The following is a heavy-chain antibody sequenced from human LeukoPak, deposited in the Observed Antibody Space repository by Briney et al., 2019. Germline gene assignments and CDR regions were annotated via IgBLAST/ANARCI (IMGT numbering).Heavy chain of an antibody. D-gene: IGHD4-23*01. Sequence: SETLSLTCTVSGGSISSYYWSWIRQPAGKGLEWIGRIYTSGNSNYNPSLKSRVTMSLDTSKNQFSLKVRSVTAADTAMYYCARAPGGNSPFDYWGQGTLVTVSS. CDR3: ARAPGGNSPFDY. J-gene: IGHJ4*02. V-gene: IGHV4-4*07. CDR1: GGSISSYY. CDR2: IYTSGNS.